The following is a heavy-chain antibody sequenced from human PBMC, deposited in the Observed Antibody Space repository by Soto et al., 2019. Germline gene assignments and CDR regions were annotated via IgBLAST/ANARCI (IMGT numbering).Heavy chain of an antibody. CDR2: VYSNVRT. CDR3: ATRYGDYFDY. V-gene: IGHV4-39*01. CDR1: GGSSSSTSYY. J-gene: IGHJ4*02. D-gene: IGHD4-17*01. Sequence: SETLSLTCAVSGGSSSSTSYYWGWIRQPPGKALEWIAHVYSNVRTYYSPSLKSRVSISVDTSKSQSSLRPSSATAADTAVHYCATRYGDYFDYWSQGTLVTASS.